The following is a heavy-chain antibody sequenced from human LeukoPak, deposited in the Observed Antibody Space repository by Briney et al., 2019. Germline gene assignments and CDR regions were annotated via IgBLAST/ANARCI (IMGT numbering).Heavy chain of an antibody. V-gene: IGHV1-2*02. J-gene: IGHJ5*02. CDR3: ARAGRYCSSTSCSNEGNWFDP. CDR1: GYTFTGYY. Sequence: GASVKVSCKASGYTFTGYYMHWVRQAPGQGLEWMGWINPNSGGTNYALKFQGRVTMTRDTSISTAYMELSRLRSDDTAVYYCARAGRYCSSTSCSNEGNWFDPWGQGTLVTVSS. CDR2: INPNSGGT. D-gene: IGHD2-2*01.